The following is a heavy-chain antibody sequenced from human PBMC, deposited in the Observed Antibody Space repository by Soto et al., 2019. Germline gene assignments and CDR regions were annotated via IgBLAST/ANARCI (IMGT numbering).Heavy chain of an antibody. Sequence: PGGSLRLSCAASGFTFSSYAMHWVRQAPGKGLEWVAVISYDGSNKYYADSVKGRFTISRDNSKNTLYLQMNSLRAEDTAVYYFARDVESGSSQYYYYYYGMDVWGQGTTVTVSS. CDR3: ARDVESGSSQYYYYYYGMDV. J-gene: IGHJ6*02. CDR2: ISYDGSNK. D-gene: IGHD1-26*01. V-gene: IGHV3-30-3*01. CDR1: GFTFSSYA.